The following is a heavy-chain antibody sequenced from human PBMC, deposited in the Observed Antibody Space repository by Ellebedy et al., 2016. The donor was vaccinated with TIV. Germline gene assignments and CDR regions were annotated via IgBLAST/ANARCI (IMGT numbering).Heavy chain of an antibody. D-gene: IGHD4-17*01. Sequence: APVKVSCKASGYPFTKYYFHWIRQAPGQGLEWMGVLDARVGSTTYAETLQGRITMTRDMSTRTVYMELDSLRSDDTAVYYCASVPSAGADFWGQGTLVTVSS. CDR1: GYPFTKYY. J-gene: IGHJ4*02. CDR2: LDARVGST. CDR3: ASVPSAGADF. V-gene: IGHV1-46*01.